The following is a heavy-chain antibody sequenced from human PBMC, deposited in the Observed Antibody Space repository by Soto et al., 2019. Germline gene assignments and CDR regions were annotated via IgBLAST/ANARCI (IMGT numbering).Heavy chain of an antibody. Sequence: EVQLVESGGGLVQPGSSLRLSCAASGFTFSASAIHWVRQASGKGLEWVGRVRTKNNNYATTYAASVTGRFTISRDDSRNTAFLQMSSLNTEDTAIYYCTSYDNSGYFYLNYWGQGTLVTVSS. CDR1: GFTFSASA. CDR3: TSYDNSGYFYLNY. D-gene: IGHD3-22*01. J-gene: IGHJ4*02. CDR2: VRTKNNNYAT. V-gene: IGHV3-73*02.